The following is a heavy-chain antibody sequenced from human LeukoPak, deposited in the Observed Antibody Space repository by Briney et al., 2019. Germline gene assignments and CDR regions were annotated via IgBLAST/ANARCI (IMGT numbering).Heavy chain of an antibody. CDR1: GFTLGSYW. D-gene: IGHD3-10*01. CDR2: IKQDGSEK. Sequence: GGSLRLSCAASGFTLGSYWMSWVRQAPGKGLEWVANIKQDGSEKNYVGSVKGRFTIARDNAKNSLYLQMNSLRAEDTAVYYCARSSITMVRGVIKSTTSWYHYYNMDVWGKGTTVTVSS. V-gene: IGHV3-7*01. J-gene: IGHJ6*03. CDR3: ARSSITMVRGVIKSTTSWYHYYNMDV.